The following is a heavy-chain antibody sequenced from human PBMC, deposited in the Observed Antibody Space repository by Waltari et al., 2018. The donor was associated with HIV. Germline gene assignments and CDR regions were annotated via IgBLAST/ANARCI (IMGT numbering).Heavy chain of an antibody. CDR1: GGSFSGYY. Sequence: QVQLQQWGAGLLKPSETLSLTCAVYGGSFSGYYWSWIRQPPGKGLEWIGEINHSGSTNYNPSLKSRVTISVDTSKNQFSLKLSSVTAADTAVYYCARGIRGYYYYGMDVWGQGTTVTVSS. CDR3: ARGIRGYYYYGMDV. CDR2: INHSGST. D-gene: IGHD3-16*01. V-gene: IGHV4-34*01. J-gene: IGHJ6*02.